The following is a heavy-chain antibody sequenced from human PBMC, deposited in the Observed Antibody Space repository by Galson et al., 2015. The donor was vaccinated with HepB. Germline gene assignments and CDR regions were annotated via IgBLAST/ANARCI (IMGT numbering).Heavy chain of an antibody. J-gene: IGHJ4*02. Sequence: SLRLSCAASGFTVSSNYMSWVRQAPGKGLEWVSVIYSGGSTYYADSVKGRFTISRDNSKNTLYLQMNSLRAEDTAVYYCARANRGIYAYYYDSSGYLDYWGQGTLVTVSS. V-gene: IGHV3-53*01. CDR1: GFTVSSNY. D-gene: IGHD3-22*01. CDR2: IYSGGST. CDR3: ARANRGIYAYYYDSSGYLDY.